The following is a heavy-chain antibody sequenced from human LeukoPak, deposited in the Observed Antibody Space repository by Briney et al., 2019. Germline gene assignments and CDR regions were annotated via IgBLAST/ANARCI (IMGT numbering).Heavy chain of an antibody. Sequence: SETLSLTCTVSGGSISSYYWSWIRQPPGKGLEWLGYIYYSGSTNYNPSLKSRVTISVDTSTNQFSLKLSSVTAADTAVYYCTRLTSSSSGSSFDYWGQGTLVTVSS. CDR1: GGSISSYY. CDR2: IYYSGST. D-gene: IGHD6-13*01. V-gene: IGHV4-59*08. CDR3: TRLTSSSSGSSFDY. J-gene: IGHJ4*02.